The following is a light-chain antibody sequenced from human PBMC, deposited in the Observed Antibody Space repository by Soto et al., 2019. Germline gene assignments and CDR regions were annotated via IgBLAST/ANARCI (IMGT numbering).Light chain of an antibody. CDR1: QSISSW. V-gene: IGKV1-5*01. J-gene: IGKJ2*01. CDR3: QQYNSPYT. CDR2: DAY. Sequence: DIQMTQSPSTLSASVGDRVTITCRASQSISSWLAWYQQKPGKAPKLLIYDAYSLESGVPSRFSGSGSATEFTITISSLQPDDFANYYCQQYNSPYTFGQGTKLEIK.